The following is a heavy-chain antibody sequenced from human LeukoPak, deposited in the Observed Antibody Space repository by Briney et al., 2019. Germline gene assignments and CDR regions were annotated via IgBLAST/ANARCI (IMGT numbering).Heavy chain of an antibody. CDR1: GFTFSRYS. J-gene: IGHJ6*03. Sequence: PGRSLRLSCAASGFTFSRYSMNWVRQAPGKGLEWISYISSSSSTINQPDSVKGRFTISRDNAKNSLYLQMNGLRADDTAVYYCARIGDDFWSGRAVYYYYMDVWGKGTTVTVSS. CDR3: ARIGDDFWSGRAVYYYYMDV. CDR2: ISSSSSTI. V-gene: IGHV3-48*04. D-gene: IGHD3-3*01.